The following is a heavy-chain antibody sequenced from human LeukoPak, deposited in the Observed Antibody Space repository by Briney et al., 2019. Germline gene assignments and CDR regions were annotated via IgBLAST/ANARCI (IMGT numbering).Heavy chain of an antibody. CDR3: ASRGHVGSGTYSPYDY. CDR2: ISGGGGST. V-gene: IGHV3-23*01. D-gene: IGHD3-10*01. Sequence: GGSLRLSCAASGFTFSSYGMRWVRQAPGKGLGWVSAISGGGGSTYYADSVKGRFTIPRDNSRNTVYLQMTSLRAEDTAVYYCASRGHVGSGTYSPYDYWGQGTLVTVSS. J-gene: IGHJ4*02. CDR1: GFTFSSYG.